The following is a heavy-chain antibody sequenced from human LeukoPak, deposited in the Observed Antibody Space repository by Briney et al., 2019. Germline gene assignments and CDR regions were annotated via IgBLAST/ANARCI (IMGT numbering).Heavy chain of an antibody. V-gene: IGHV1-2*02. CDR2: INPNSGGT. CDR1: GYTFTGYY. Sequence: GASVKVSCKASGYTFTGYYMHWVRQAPGQGLEWMGWINPNSGGTNYAQKFQGRVTMTRDTSISTAYMELSRLRSDDTAVYYCARGGYYYDSSGSVEVWGKGTTVTVSS. J-gene: IGHJ6*04. D-gene: IGHD3-22*01. CDR3: ARGGYYYDSSGSVEV.